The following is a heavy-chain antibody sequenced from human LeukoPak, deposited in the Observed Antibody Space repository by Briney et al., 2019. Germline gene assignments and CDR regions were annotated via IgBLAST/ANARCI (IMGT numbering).Heavy chain of an antibody. Sequence: SETLSLTCTVSGGSISSSSYYWGWIRQPPGKGLEWIGSIYYSGSTYYNPSLKSRVTISVDTSKNQFSLKLSSVTAADTAVCYCAIRRSRGSAYDAFDIWGQGTMVTVSS. CDR2: IYYSGST. J-gene: IGHJ3*02. V-gene: IGHV4-39*01. CDR1: GGSISSSSYY. CDR3: AIRRSRGSAYDAFDI.